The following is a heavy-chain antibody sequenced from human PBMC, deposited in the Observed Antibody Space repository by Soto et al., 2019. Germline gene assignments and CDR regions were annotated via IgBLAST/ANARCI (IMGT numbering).Heavy chain of an antibody. V-gene: IGHV3-33*01. J-gene: IGHJ6*02. CDR3: ASDNHTAMVQDA. D-gene: IGHD5-18*01. CDR1: GFTFSSYG. CDR2: VWYDGSNK. Sequence: PGGSLRLSCAASGFTFSSYGMHWVRQAPGKGLEWVAVVWYDGSNKYYADSVKGRFTISRDNSKNTLYLQMNSLRAEDTAVYYCASDNHTAMVQDAWGQGTRVTVSS.